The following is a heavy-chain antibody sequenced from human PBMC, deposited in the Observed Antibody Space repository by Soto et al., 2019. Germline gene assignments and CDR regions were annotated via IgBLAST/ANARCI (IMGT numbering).Heavy chain of an antibody. CDR3: AKSGEPGVVAATSFDS. J-gene: IGHJ5*01. V-gene: IGHV3-9*01. CDR1: GFTFDDYA. D-gene: IGHD2-15*01. CDR2: ISANGGSI. Sequence: EVQLVESGGRLIQPGKSLRLSCAASGFTFDDYAMHWVRQVPGKGPEWVSGISANGGSIRYGDSVKGRFTISRDNAKNSLFLQMNNLRAEDTALYYCAKSGEPGVVAATSFDSWGQGTLVTVSS.